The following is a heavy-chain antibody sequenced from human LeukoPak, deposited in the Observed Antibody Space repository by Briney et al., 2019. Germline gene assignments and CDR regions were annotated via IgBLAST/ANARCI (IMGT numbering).Heavy chain of an antibody. J-gene: IGHJ5*02. Sequence: GGSLRLSCAASGFNFSIYWMSWVRQAPGRGLEWVANIKEDGSEKYYVDSVKGRFTISRDNAKNSLFLQMNSLRAEDTAVYYCAKDDNYIRFLSWGQGTLVTVSS. CDR3: AKDDNYIRFLS. V-gene: IGHV3-7*03. CDR1: GFNFSIYW. CDR2: IKEDGSEK. D-gene: IGHD3-16*01.